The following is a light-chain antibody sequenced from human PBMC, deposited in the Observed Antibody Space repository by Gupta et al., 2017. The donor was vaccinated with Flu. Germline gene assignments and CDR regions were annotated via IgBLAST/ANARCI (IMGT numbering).Light chain of an antibody. Sequence: DIVMTQSPLSLPVPPGEPAYISCRSSQSLLHSNGYNYLDWYLQKPGQSPQLLIYLGSNRASGVPDRFSGSGSGTDFTLKISRVEAEDVGVYYCMQALQTPITFGQGTRLEIK. CDR2: LGS. CDR3: MQALQTPIT. J-gene: IGKJ5*01. V-gene: IGKV2-28*01. CDR1: QSLLHSNGYNY.